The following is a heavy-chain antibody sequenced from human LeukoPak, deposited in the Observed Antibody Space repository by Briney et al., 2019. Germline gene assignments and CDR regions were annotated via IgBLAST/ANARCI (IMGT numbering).Heavy chain of an antibody. V-gene: IGHV3-33*01. CDR1: GFTFSSYG. J-gene: IGHJ4*02. CDR3: VGVAPYGDYEDY. CDR2: IWYDGSNK. D-gene: IGHD4-17*01. Sequence: GRSLRLSCAASGFTFSSYGMHWVRQATGKGLEWVAVIWYDGSNKYYADSVKGRFTISRDNSKNTLYLQMNSLRAEDTAVYYCVGVAPYGDYEDYWGQGTLVTVSS.